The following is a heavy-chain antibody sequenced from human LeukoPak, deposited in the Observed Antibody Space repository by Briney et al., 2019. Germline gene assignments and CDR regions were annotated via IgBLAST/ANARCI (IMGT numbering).Heavy chain of an antibody. CDR2: IKYDGSEQ. Sequence: GGSLRLSCAASGFTFSNFWMAWVRQAPGKGLEWVANIKYDGSEQYYVDSVKGRFTISRDNARKSLYLQMNTLRAEDTGVYYCARDRGSGDSFDLWGQGAMVTVSS. J-gene: IGHJ3*01. D-gene: IGHD6-19*01. V-gene: IGHV3-7*05. CDR3: ARDRGSGDSFDL. CDR1: GFTFSNFW.